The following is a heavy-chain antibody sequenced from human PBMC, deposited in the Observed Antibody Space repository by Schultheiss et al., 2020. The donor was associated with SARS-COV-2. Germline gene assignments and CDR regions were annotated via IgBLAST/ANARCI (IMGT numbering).Heavy chain of an antibody. V-gene: IGHV4-34*01. J-gene: IGHJ4*02. CDR1: GGSFSGYY. Sequence: SETLSLTCAVYGGSFSGYYWSWIRQPPGKGLEWIGEINHSGSTNYNPSLKSRVTISVDTSKNQFSLKLSSVTAADTAVYYCARGRYSGSYFDYWGQGTLVTVSS. D-gene: IGHD1-26*01. CDR3: ARGRYSGSYFDY. CDR2: INHSGST.